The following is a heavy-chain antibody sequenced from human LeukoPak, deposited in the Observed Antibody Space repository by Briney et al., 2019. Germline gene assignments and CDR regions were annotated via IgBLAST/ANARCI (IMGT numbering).Heavy chain of an antibody. CDR3: ARRRWLGVFDY. D-gene: IGHD6-19*01. V-gene: IGHV4-34*01. Sequence: PSETLSLTCAVYGGSFSGYYWSWIRQPPGKGLEWIGEINHSGSTNYNPSLKSRVTISVDTSKNQFSLKLSSVTAADTAVYYCARRRWLGVFDYWGQGTLVTVSS. CDR2: INHSGST. J-gene: IGHJ4*02. CDR1: GGSFSGYY.